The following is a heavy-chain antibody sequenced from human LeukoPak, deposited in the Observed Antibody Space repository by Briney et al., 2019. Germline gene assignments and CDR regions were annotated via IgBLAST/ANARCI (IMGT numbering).Heavy chain of an antibody. CDR1: GFTFRSYA. CDR2: ISSNGGST. Sequence: GGSLRLSCSASGFTFRSYAMYGVRQAPGKGLEYVSAISSNGGSTYYADSVKGRFTISRDNSKNTLYLQMSSLRTEDTAVYYCVNLYGDYGYFDYWGQGTLVTVSS. J-gene: IGHJ4*02. CDR3: VNLYGDYGYFDY. V-gene: IGHV3-64D*06. D-gene: IGHD4-17*01.